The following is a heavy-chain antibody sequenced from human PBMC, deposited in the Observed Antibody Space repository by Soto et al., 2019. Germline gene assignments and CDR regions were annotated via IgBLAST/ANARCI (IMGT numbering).Heavy chain of an antibody. CDR1: GGSFSGYY. CDR2: INHSGST. CDR3: ARVPGIAAAGSRGYYFDY. D-gene: IGHD6-13*01. V-gene: IGHV4-34*01. Sequence: QVQLQQWGAGLLKPSETLSLTCAVYGGSFSGYYWSWIRQPPGKGLEWIGEINHSGSTNYNPSLKSRDTRSVDTSKTQFSLKLSSVPTADTAVYYCARVPGIAAAGSRGYYFDYWGQGTLVTVSS. J-gene: IGHJ4*02.